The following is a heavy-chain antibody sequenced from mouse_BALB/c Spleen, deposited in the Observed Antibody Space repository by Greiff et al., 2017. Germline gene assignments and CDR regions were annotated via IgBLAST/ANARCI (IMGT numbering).Heavy chain of an antibody. V-gene: IGHV1-87*01. CDR2: IYPGDGYT. Sequence: LQESGAELSRPGASVKLSCKASGYTFTSYWMQWVKQRPGQGPEWIGAIYPGDGYTRYTQKFKGKATLTADKSSSTAYMQLSSLASEDSAVYYCARRYYGSSYGLYYYAMDYWGQGTSVTVSS. CDR1: GYTFTSYW. J-gene: IGHJ4*01. CDR3: ARRYYGSSYGLYYYAMDY. D-gene: IGHD1-1*01.